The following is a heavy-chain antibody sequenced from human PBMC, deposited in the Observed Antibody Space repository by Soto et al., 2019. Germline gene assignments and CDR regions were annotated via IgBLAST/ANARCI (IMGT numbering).Heavy chain of an antibody. V-gene: IGHV4-59*12. Sequence: SETLSLTCTVSGGSISSYYWSWVRQPPGRGLEWIGFIYNSGSTNYNPSLKSRVTISIDTSQNHFSLKLSSVTAADTAVYYCARDNLVGGYGDYVDYWGQGTLVTVSS. CDR2: IYNSGST. J-gene: IGHJ4*02. CDR1: GGSISSYY. CDR3: ARDNLVGGYGDYVDY. D-gene: IGHD4-17*01.